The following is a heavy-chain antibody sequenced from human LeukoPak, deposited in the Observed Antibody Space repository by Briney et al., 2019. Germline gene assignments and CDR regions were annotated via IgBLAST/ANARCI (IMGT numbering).Heavy chain of an antibody. CDR3: ARGGGEVDY. CDR2: ISSSSSYI. CDR1: GFTFSSYS. Sequence: PGGSLRLSCAASGFTFSSYSMNWVRQGPGKGLEWVSSISSSSSYIYYADSVKGRFTISRDNAKNSLYLQMNSLRAEDTAVFYCARGGGEVDYWGQGTLVTVSS. D-gene: IGHD3-16*01. J-gene: IGHJ4*02. V-gene: IGHV3-21*01.